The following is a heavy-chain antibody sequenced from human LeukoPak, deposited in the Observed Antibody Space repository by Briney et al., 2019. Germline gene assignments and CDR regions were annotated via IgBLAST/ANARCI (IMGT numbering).Heavy chain of an antibody. CDR1: GGTFSSYA. J-gene: IGHJ4*02. V-gene: IGHV1-69*13. D-gene: IGHD2-2*01. Sequence: SVKVSCKASGGTFSSYAISWVRQAPGQGLEWMGGIIPIFGTANYAQKFQGRVTITADESTSTAYMELSSLRSEDTAVYYCASGYCSSTSCYAGDYYFDYWGQGTLVTVSS. CDR3: ASGYCSSTSCYAGDYYFDY. CDR2: IIPIFGTA.